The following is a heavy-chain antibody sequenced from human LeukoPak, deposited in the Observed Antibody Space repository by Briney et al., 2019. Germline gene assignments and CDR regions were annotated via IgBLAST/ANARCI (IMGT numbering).Heavy chain of an antibody. CDR3: ARGADYYGSGSFNGMDV. V-gene: IGHV4-59*01. CDR1: GDSISSYY. J-gene: IGHJ6*02. Sequence: TSETLSLTCTVSGDSISSYYWSWIRQSPGKGLEWIGYIYYSGSTDYNPSLKSRVTISVDTSKNQFSLKLTSVTAADTAVYYCARGADYYGSGSFNGMDVWGQGTTVTVSS. CDR2: IYYSGST. D-gene: IGHD3-10*01.